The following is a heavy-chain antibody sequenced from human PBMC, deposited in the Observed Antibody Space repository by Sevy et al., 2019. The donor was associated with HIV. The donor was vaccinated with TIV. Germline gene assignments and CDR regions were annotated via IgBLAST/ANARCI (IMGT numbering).Heavy chain of an antibody. Sequence: SETLSLTCAVYGGSFSGYYWSWIRQPPGKGLEWFGEINHSGSTNYNPSLKSRVTISVDTSKNQFSLKLSSVTAADTAVYYCARGDGYNYYYYYYMDVWGKGTTVTVSS. CDR1: GGSFSGYY. D-gene: IGHD5-12*01. CDR2: INHSGST. V-gene: IGHV4-34*01. J-gene: IGHJ6*03. CDR3: ARGDGYNYYYYYYMDV.